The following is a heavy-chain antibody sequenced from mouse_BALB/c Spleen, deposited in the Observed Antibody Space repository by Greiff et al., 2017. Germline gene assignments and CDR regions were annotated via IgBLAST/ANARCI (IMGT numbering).Heavy chain of an antibody. V-gene: IGHV5-12-1*01. CDR1: GFAFSSYD. Sequence: EVQRVESGGGLVKPGGSLKLSCAASGFAFSSYDMSWVRQTPEKRLEWVAYISSGGGSTYYPDTVKGRFTISRDNAKNTLYLQMSSLKSEDTAMYYCARADGYYDYWGQGTTLTVSS. CDR2: ISSGGGST. J-gene: IGHJ2*01. D-gene: IGHD2-3*01. CDR3: ARADGYYDY.